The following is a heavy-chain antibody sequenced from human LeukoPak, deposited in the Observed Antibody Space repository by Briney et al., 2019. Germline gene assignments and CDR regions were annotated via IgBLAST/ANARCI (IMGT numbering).Heavy chain of an antibody. CDR1: GYTFTSYY. CDR3: AKGGGVKRSGWYYYYMDV. CDR2: INPSGGST. V-gene: IGHV1-46*01. J-gene: IGHJ6*03. Sequence: GASVKVSCKASGYTFTSYYMHWVRQAPGQGLEWMGIINPSGGSTSYAQKFQGRVTMTRDTSTSTVYMELSSLRAEDMALYYCAKGGGVKRSGWYYYYMDVWGKGTTVTVSS. D-gene: IGHD6-19*01.